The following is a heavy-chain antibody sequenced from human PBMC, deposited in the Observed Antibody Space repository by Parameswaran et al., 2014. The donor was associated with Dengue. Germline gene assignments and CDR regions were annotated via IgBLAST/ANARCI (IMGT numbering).Heavy chain of an antibody. J-gene: IGHJ4*02. Sequence: VRQMPGKGLEWVAVISYDGSNKYYADSVKGRFTISRDNSKNTLYLQMNSLRAEDTAVYYCAKSRPRITMIVVVLSYFDYWGQGTLVTVSS. D-gene: IGHD3-22*01. CDR3: AKSRPRITMIVVVLSYFDY. V-gene: IGHV3-30*18. CDR2: ISYDGSNK.